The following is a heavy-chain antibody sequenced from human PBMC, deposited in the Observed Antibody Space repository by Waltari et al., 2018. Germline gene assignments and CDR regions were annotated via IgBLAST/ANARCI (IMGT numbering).Heavy chain of an antibody. V-gene: IGHV3-66*02. D-gene: IGHD6-19*01. CDR3: ARSSGWYVGYWYFDL. CDR2: IYSGGST. J-gene: IGHJ2*01. CDR1: GFTVSSNY. Sequence: EVQLVESGGGLVQPGGSLRLSCAASGFTVSSNYMSWVRQAPGKGLELVSVIYSGGSTYYADSVKGRFTISRDNSKNTLYLQMNSLRAEDTAVFYCARSSGWYVGYWYFDLWGRDTLVTVSS.